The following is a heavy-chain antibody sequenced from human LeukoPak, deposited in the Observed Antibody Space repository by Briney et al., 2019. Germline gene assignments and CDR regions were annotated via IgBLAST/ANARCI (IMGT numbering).Heavy chain of an antibody. CDR3: VRAVSGRFDY. J-gene: IGHJ4*02. V-gene: IGHV4-59*08. CDR1: GGSMSPYH. CDR2: IYYSGST. D-gene: IGHD6-19*01. Sequence: SETLSLTCTVSGGSMSPYHWGWIRQPPGKGLEWTGYIYYSGSTNYNPSLNSRVTISVDTSKNQFSLRLSPVTAADTAIYYCVRAVSGRFDYWGQGTLVTDSS.